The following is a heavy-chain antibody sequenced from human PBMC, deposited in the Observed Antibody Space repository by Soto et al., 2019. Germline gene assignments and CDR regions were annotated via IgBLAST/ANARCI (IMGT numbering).Heavy chain of an antibody. Sequence: PGESLKISCKGSGYSFTSYWIGWVRQMPGKGLEWMGIIYPGDSDTRYSPSFQGQVTISADKSISTAYLQWSSLKASDTAMYYCARPGAMYYDFWFNGMDVWGQGTTVTVSS. CDR2: IYPGDSDT. J-gene: IGHJ6*02. V-gene: IGHV5-51*01. D-gene: IGHD3-3*01. CDR3: ARPGAMYYDFWFNGMDV. CDR1: GYSFTSYW.